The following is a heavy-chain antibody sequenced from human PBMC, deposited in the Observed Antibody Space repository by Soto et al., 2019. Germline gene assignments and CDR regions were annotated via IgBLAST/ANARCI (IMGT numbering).Heavy chain of an antibody. CDR1: GFIFSEST. J-gene: IGHJ6*02. V-gene: IGHV3-30*18. CDR2: ISYDGSNK. Sequence: GGSLRLSCSASGFIFSESTIYWVRQAPGKGLEWVAVISYDGSNKYYADSVKGRFTISRANSKNTLYLQMNSLRAEDTAVYYCAKTRPQYYYYGMDVWGQGTTVAVSS. D-gene: IGHD6-6*01. CDR3: AKTRPQYYYYGMDV.